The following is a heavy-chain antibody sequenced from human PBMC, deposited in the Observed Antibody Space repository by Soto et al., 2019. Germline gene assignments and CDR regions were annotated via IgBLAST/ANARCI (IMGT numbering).Heavy chain of an antibody. Sequence: EVQLVESGGGLVQPGGSLRLSCAASGFSFSRYAMNWVRQAPGKGLEWVSYISSTGSTIYYADSVKGRFTISRDNAKNSLYLQMNSLRDEDTAVYYCARDGYSGYDDRDYWGQGTLVTVSS. V-gene: IGHV3-48*02. CDR2: ISSTGSTI. J-gene: IGHJ4*02. D-gene: IGHD5-12*01. CDR3: ARDGYSGYDDRDY. CDR1: GFSFSRYA.